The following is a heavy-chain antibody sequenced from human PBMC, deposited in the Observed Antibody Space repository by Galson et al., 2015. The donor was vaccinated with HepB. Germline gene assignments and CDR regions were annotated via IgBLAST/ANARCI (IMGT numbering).Heavy chain of an antibody. Sequence: SLRLSCAASGFTFSSYGMHWVRQAPGKGLEWVAVISYDGSNKYYADSVKGRFTISRDNSKNTLYLQTNSLRAEDTAVYYCAKTTVLIGSDYYYYMDVWGKGTTVTVSS. V-gene: IGHV3-30*18. J-gene: IGHJ6*03. CDR3: AKTTVLIGSDYYYYMDV. CDR2: ISYDGSNK. CDR1: GFTFSSYG. D-gene: IGHD3-10*01.